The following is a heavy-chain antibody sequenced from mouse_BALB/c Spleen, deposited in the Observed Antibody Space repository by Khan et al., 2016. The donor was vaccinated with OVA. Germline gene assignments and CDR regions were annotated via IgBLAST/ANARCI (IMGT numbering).Heavy chain of an antibody. J-gene: IGHJ2*01. CDR3: ARGNWQSYYFDY. Sequence: VQLQQSGPELVKPGTSVKMSCKASGYTFTNYVLHWVKQKPGQGLEWIGYINPYNGGTKYNEKFKDKATLASDKSSITAYMELSSLTSEDSAVYYCARGNWQSYYFDYWGQGTTLTPSS. D-gene: IGHD4-1*01. V-gene: IGHV1S136*01. CDR2: INPYNGGT. CDR1: GYTFTNYV.